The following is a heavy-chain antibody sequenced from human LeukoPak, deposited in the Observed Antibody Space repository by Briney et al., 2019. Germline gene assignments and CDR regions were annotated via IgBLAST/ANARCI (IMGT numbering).Heavy chain of an antibody. CDR2: ISPNGVIT. CDR3: AKDDAWLQYGN. J-gene: IGHJ4*02. V-gene: IGHV3-23*01. D-gene: IGHD5-24*01. Sequence: GGSLKLPFPAPGFTSSSLARNWVRQAPGKGRKGVSGISPNGVITYYADSVKGRFTISRDNSKGTVYLQMNSLRPEDTAVYYCAKDDAWLQYGNWGRGTLVTVSS. CDR1: GFTSSSLA.